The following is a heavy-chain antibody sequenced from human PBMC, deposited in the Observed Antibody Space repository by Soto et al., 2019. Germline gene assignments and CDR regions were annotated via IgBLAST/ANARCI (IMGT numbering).Heavy chain of an antibody. V-gene: IGHV4-34*01. CDR1: GGSFSGYY. CDR2: INHSGST. J-gene: IGHJ5*02. Sequence: QVQLQQWGAGLLKPSETLSLTCAVYGGSFSGYYWSWIRQPPGKGLEWIGEINHSGSTNYNPSLKSRVTISVDTSKNQFSLKLSSVTAANTAVYYCARSLFSLVVPAAPQKENWFDPWGQGTLVTVSS. D-gene: IGHD2-2*01. CDR3: ARSLFSLVVPAAPQKENWFDP.